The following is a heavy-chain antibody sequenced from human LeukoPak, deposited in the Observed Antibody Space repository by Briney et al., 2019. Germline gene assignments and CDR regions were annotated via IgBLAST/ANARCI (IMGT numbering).Heavy chain of an antibody. D-gene: IGHD6-19*01. CDR3: ATHPSYSSGWFSPLDAFDI. Sequence: SVKVSCKASGYTFTGYYMHWVRLAPGQGLEWMGWINPNSGGTNYAQKFQGRVTMTRDTSISTAYMELSRLRSDDTAVYYCATHPSYSSGWFSPLDAFDIWGQGTMVTVSS. CDR1: GYTFTGYY. J-gene: IGHJ3*02. V-gene: IGHV1-2*02. CDR2: INPNSGGT.